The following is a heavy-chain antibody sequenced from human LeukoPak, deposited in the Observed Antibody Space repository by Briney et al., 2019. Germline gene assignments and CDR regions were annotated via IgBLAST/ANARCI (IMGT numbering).Heavy chain of an antibody. CDR1: GGSFSGYY. CDR2: INHSGST. D-gene: IGHD3-22*01. V-gene: IGHV4-34*01. Sequence: PSETLSLTCAVYGGSFSGYYWSWIRQPPGKGLEWIGEINHSGSTNYNPSLKSRVTISVDTSKNQFSLKLSSVTAADTAVYYCARGPKLNSSGYYALFDIWGQGTMVTVSS. CDR3: ARGPKLNSSGYYALFDI. J-gene: IGHJ3*02.